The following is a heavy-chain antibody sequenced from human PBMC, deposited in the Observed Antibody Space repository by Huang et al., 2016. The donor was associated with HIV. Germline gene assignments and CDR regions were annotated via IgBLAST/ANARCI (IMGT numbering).Heavy chain of an antibody. CDR2: FFPGYGST. CDR1: GFTFTTRC. D-gene: IGHD3-9*01. CDR3: AIADILTDYYFDF. Sequence: EVQLVQSGAEVKKPGESLKISCKGSGFTFTTRCIGWVRQMPGKGLEWMGIFFPGYGSTRYSPSFQGQVTISADTSSSTAYLQWSSLKASDTAMYYCAIADILTDYYFDFWGQGTLITVSS. V-gene: IGHV5-51*01. J-gene: IGHJ4*02.